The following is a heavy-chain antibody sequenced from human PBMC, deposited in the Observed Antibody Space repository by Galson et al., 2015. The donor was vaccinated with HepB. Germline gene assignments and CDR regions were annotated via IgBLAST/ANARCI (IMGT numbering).Heavy chain of an antibody. Sequence: SVKVSCKASGGTFSRYAISWVRQAPGQGLAWMGGIIPIFGTRKYAQKFQGRVTITADESTSTAYMELSSLRSEDTAVYYCAKETPSYYYDSSEEGPFDIWGQRTMVSVS. J-gene: IGHJ3*02. CDR2: IIPIFGTR. D-gene: IGHD3-22*01. V-gene: IGHV1-69*13. CDR1: GGTFSRYA. CDR3: AKETPSYYYDSSEEGPFDI.